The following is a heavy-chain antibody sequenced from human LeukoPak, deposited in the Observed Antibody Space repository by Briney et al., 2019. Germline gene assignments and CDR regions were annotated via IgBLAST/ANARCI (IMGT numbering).Heavy chain of an antibody. D-gene: IGHD2-15*01. V-gene: IGHV3-21*01. CDR1: GFTFNRYN. J-gene: IGHJ5*02. CDR3: ARGADGVSSNSRGWFDP. Sequence: GGSLRLSCAASGFTFNRYNMNWVRRAPGKGLEWVSSISTSSSYIYYADSVRGRFTISRDNAKNSLYLQMNSLRTEDTAVYSCARGADGVSSNSRGWFDPWGQGTLVTVSS. CDR2: ISTSSSYI.